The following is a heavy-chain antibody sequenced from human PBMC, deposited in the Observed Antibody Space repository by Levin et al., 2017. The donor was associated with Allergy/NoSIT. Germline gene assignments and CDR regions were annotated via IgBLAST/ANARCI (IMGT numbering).Heavy chain of an antibody. V-gene: IGHV3-23*01. Sequence: GGSLRLSCAVSGFTISEYAMPWVRQAPGKGLEWVSVITGGGFNTYYGDSVKGRFTVSRDDSKDTLYLDLNSLRADDTAVYYCAKKQGGTSGFSCDVLGQVTMVAVSS. CDR1: GFTISEYA. CDR2: ITGGGFNT. D-gene: IGHD1-1*01. CDR3: AKKQGGTSGFSCDV. J-gene: IGHJ3*01.